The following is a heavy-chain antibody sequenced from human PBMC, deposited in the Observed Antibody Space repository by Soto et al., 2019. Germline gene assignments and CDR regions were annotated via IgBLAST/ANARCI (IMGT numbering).Heavy chain of an antibody. CDR2: IDKARSDS. CDR1: GFTFSGRS. D-gene: IGHD3-10*01. V-gene: IGHV3-74*01. J-gene: IGHJ6*04. Sequence: EVQLVESGGGLVQPGGSLRLSCAASGFTFSGRSMHWVRQAPGKGLVWVSGIDKARSDSTYADSVKGGFTSSRDNAKNTLYLQMHSPRVEHTAVYYCARGCFGPDVWGKGTTVTVSS. CDR3: ARGCFGPDV.